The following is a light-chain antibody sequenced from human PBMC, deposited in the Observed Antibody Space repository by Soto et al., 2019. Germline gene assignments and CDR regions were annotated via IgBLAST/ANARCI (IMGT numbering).Light chain of an antibody. CDR1: QSVSSY. CDR2: DAS. J-gene: IGKJ5*01. Sequence: EIVLTHSPATLALSPCERATLSFRASQSVSSYLAWYQQKPGQAPRLLIYDASNRATGIPARFSGSGSGTDLTLTISSLEPEDFAVYYCQQYGSSSLITFGQGTRLEI. CDR3: QQYGSSSLIT. V-gene: IGKV3-11*01.